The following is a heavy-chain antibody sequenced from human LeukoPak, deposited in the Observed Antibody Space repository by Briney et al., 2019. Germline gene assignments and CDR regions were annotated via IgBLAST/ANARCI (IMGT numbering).Heavy chain of an antibody. D-gene: IGHD3-9*01. J-gene: IGHJ3*02. CDR3: ARGRELRYFDWLLRHAFDI. V-gene: IGHV4-39*07. CDR1: GGSISSSSYY. CDR2: IYYSGST. Sequence: SETLSLTCTVSGGSISSSSYYWGWIRQPPGKGLEWIGSIYYSGSTYYNPSLKSRVTISVDTSKNQFSLKLSSVTAADTAVYYCARGRELRYFDWLLRHAFDIWGQGTMVTVSS.